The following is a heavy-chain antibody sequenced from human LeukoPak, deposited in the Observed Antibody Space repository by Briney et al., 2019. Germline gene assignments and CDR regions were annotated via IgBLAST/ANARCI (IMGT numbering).Heavy chain of an antibody. CDR1: GFTFSSYS. J-gene: IGHJ6*03. CDR3: ARSGCSSTSCYYYYYYYYMDV. Sequence: GGSLRLSCAASGFTFSSYSMNWVRQAPGKGLEWVSSISSSSSYIYYADSVKGRFTISRDNAKNSLYLQMNSLRAEDTAVYYCARSGCSSTSCYYYYYYYYMDVWGKGTTVTVSS. V-gene: IGHV3-21*01. D-gene: IGHD2-2*01. CDR2: ISSSSSYI.